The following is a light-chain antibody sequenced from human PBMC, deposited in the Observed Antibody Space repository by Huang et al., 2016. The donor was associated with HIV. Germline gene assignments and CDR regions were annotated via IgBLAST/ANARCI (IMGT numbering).Light chain of an antibody. J-gene: IGKJ4*01. CDR3: QQYYSTPSLT. Sequence: DIQMTQSPSSLSASAGDRVTITCRASQDIRNSLAWYQQKPGRAPKLLLYASSRLQNGVPSRFSVSGSGTDYTLTISGLQPEDFATYYCQQYYSTPSLTFGGGTKVEIK. CDR1: QDIRNS. CDR2: ASS. V-gene: IGKV1-NL1*01.